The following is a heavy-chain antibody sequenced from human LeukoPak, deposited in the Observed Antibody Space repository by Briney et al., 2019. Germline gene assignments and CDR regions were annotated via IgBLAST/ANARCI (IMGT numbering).Heavy chain of an antibody. CDR1: GGSFSGYY. V-gene: IGHV4-34*01. D-gene: IGHD2-15*01. CDR3: ARRDSDFDY. J-gene: IGHJ4*02. Sequence: PSETLSLTCAVYGGSFSGYYWSWIRQPPGKGLEWIGEINHSGSTNYNPSLKSRVTISVDTSKNQFSLKLSSVTAADTAVYYCARRDSDFDYWGQGTLVTVSS. CDR2: INHSGST.